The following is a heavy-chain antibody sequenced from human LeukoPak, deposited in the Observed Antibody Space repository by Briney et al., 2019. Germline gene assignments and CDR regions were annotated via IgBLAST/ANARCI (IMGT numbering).Heavy chain of an antibody. CDR1: GFTFSSYD. J-gene: IGHJ4*02. CDR3: SRVGSSGWPNYFDS. Sequence: GGSLRLSCAASGFTFSSYDMHWVRQATGKGLEWVSVICTSGDTYYAGSVKGRFTISRENAKNSLYFQMNSLTAGDTAVYFCSRVGSSGWPNYFDSWGQGTLVTVSS. V-gene: IGHV3-13*04. D-gene: IGHD6-19*01. CDR2: ICTSGDT.